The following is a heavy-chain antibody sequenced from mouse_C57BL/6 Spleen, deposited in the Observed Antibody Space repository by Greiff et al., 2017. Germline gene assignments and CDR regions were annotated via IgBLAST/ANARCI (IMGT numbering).Heavy chain of an antibody. CDR3: ARGYYGSSPWFAY. CDR1: GYAFTSYL. J-gene: IGHJ3*01. Sequence: QVQLQQSWAELVKPGASVKISCKASGYAFTSYLMNWVKPRPGKGLEWIGQFYPGDGDTNYNGKFKGKATLTADKSSSKADMQLSSLTSEDSAVYFCARGYYGSSPWFAYRGEGTMVTVSA. CDR2: FYPGDGDT. D-gene: IGHD1-1*01. V-gene: IGHV1-80*01.